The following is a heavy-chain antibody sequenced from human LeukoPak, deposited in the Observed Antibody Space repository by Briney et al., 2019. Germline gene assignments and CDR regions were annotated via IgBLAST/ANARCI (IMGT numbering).Heavy chain of an antibody. V-gene: IGHV5-51*01. Sequence: GESLKISCKGSGYSFTSYWIGWVRQMPGKGLEWMGSIYPGDSDTGYSPSFQGQVTISADKSISTAYLQWSSLKASDTAMYYCARHRSDDFWSGFFPENWGQGTMVTVSS. CDR1: GYSFTSYW. J-gene: IGHJ3*01. D-gene: IGHD3-3*01. CDR3: ARHRSDDFWSGFFPEN. CDR2: IYPGDSDT.